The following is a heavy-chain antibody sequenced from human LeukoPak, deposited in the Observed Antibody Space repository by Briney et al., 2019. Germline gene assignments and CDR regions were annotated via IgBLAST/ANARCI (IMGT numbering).Heavy chain of an antibody. V-gene: IGHV3-23*01. CDR2: ISGSGGST. Sequence: PGGSLRLSCAASGFTFSSYAMSWVRQAPGKGLEWVSAISGSGGSTYYADSVKGRFTISRDNAKNSLYLQMNGLRAEDTAVYYCATQEGELWDYWGQGTLVTVSS. D-gene: IGHD3-16*01. CDR3: ATQEGELWDY. J-gene: IGHJ4*02. CDR1: GFTFSSYA.